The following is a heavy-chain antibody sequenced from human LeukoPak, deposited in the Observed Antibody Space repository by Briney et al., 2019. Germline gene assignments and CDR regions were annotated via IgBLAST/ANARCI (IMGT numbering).Heavy chain of an antibody. CDR3: AKDTPHFDY. Sequence: GGSLRLSCGGSGFTFSSYAMSWVRQAPGKGLEWVSTISGGADTTYYADSVKGRFTISRDNSKNTLYLQMNSLRAEDTAVYYCAKDTPHFDYWGQGTLVTVSS. J-gene: IGHJ4*02. V-gene: IGHV3-23*01. CDR2: ISGGADTT. CDR1: GFTFSSYA.